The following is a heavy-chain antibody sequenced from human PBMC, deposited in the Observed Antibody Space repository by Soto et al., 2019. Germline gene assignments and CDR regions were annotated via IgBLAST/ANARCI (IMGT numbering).Heavy chain of an antibody. Sequence: QVQLVQSGAEVKKPGSSVKVSCKASGGTFSSYAISWVRQAPGQGLEWMGGIIPIFGTANYAQKFQGRVTITADESTSTAYMELSSLRSEDTAVYYCARVSTIFPHNPTGNWFDPWGQGTLVTVSS. CDR3: ARVSTIFPHNPTGNWFDP. J-gene: IGHJ5*02. CDR1: GGTFSSYA. CDR2: IIPIFGTA. D-gene: IGHD3-3*01. V-gene: IGHV1-69*01.